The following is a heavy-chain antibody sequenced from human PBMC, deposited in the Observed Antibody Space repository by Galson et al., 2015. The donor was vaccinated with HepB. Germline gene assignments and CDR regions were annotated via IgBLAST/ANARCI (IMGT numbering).Heavy chain of an antibody. J-gene: IGHJ4*02. CDR3: TGDRKGGYGPFDY. Sequence: SLRLSCAASGFTFGDYDMSWFRQAPGKGLEWVGFTRSKAYGGTTEYVASVKGRFTISRHDSKSIAYLQMNSLKTEDTAVYYCTGDRKGGYGPFDYWGQGTLVTVSS. D-gene: IGHD5-12*01. CDR2: TRSKAYGGTT. V-gene: IGHV3-49*03. CDR1: GFTFGDYD.